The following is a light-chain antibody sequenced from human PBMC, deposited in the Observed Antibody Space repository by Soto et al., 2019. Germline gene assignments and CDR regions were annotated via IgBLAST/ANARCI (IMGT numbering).Light chain of an antibody. CDR1: QSVSSN. Sequence: EIVMTQSPATLSVSPGERATLSCRASQSVSSNLAWYQQKPGQAPRLLIYGASTRATGIPARFSGSGSGTDFTLTISSLQSEDFAVYYCQQYNNWPPRETFGQGTKLEIK. V-gene: IGKV3-15*01. CDR2: GAS. CDR3: QQYNNWPPRET. J-gene: IGKJ2*01.